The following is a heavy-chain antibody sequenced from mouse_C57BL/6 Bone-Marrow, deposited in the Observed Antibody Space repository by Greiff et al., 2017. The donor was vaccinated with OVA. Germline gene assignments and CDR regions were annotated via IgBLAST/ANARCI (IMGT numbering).Heavy chain of an antibody. CDR2: IYPGDGDT. D-gene: IGHD1-1*01. V-gene: IGHV1-80*01. Sequence: VKLVESGAELVKPGASVKISCKASGYAFSSYWMNWVKQRPGKGLEWIGQIYPGDGDTNYNGKFKGKATLTADKSSSTAYMQLSSLTSEDSAVYFCARGITTVVNAMDYWGQGTSVTVSS. CDR1: GYAFSSYW. CDR3: ARGITTVVNAMDY. J-gene: IGHJ4*01.